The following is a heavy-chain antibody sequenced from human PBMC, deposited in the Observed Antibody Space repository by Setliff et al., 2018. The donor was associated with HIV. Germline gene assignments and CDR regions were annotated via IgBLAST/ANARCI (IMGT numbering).Heavy chain of an antibody. D-gene: IGHD2-15*01. V-gene: IGHV4-38-2*02. CDR1: GYSISSGYY. CDR3: VVYFGGNGGRGL. Sequence: SETLSLTCTVSGYSISSGYYWGWIRQPPGKGLEWIGSIYHSGSTYYNPSLRSRVTISLDTSTNQFSLRLNSVTAADTAHYFCVVYFGGNGGRGLWGQGTLVTVSS. CDR2: IYHSGST. J-gene: IGHJ4*02.